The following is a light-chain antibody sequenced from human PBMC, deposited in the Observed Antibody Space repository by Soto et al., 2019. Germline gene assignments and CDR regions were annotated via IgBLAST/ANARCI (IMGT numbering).Light chain of an antibody. J-gene: IGKJ1*01. CDR3: MQALQLRT. CDR2: LGS. Sequence: IVMTQSPLSLPVTPGEPASISCRLSQSLLHSDGYNYLDWYLQKPGQSPQLLIYLGSNRASGVPDRFSGSGSGTDFTLRISRVEAEDVGVYYCMQALQLRTFGQGTKVDIK. CDR1: QSLLHSDGYNY. V-gene: IGKV2-28*01.